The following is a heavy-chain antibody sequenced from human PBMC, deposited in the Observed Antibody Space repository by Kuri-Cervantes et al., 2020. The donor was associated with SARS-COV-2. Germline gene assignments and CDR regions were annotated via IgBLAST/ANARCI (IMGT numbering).Heavy chain of an antibody. J-gene: IGHJ3*02. CDR1: GGSFSGYY. Sequence: SQTLSLTCAVYGGSFSGYYWSWIRQPPGKGLEWIGEINHSGSTNYNPSLKSRVTISVDTSKNQFSLKLSSVTAADTAAYYCARGHWSGYSNAAEMGAFDIWGQGTMVTVSS. CDR2: INHSGST. CDR3: ARGHWSGYSNAAEMGAFDI. V-gene: IGHV4-34*01. D-gene: IGHD3-3*01.